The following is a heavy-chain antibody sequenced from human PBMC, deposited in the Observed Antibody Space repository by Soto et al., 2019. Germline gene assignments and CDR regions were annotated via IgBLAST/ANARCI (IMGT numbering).Heavy chain of an antibody. Sequence: GASVKVSCKASGYTFTSYDINWVRQATGQGLEWMGWMNPNSGNTGYAQKFQGRVTMTRNTSISTAYMELSSLRSEDTAVYYCARDEAYCGGDCYPPWGQGTLVTAPQ. D-gene: IGHD2-21*02. CDR1: GYTFTSYD. V-gene: IGHV1-8*01. CDR3: ARDEAYCGGDCYPP. J-gene: IGHJ5*02. CDR2: MNPNSGNT.